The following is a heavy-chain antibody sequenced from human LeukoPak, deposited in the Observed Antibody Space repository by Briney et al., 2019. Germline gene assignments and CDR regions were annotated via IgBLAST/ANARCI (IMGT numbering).Heavy chain of an antibody. D-gene: IGHD3-22*01. CDR2: IYPTGTT. CDR3: ARDVGYTTGPYYYDSSGFDH. J-gene: IGHJ4*02. V-gene: IGHV4-61*02. CDR1: GGSISGGRYY. Sequence: PSETLSLTCFVSGGSISGGRYYWNWIRQPAGRALEWIGRIYPTGTTNYNTSLQSRVTISVDTSKNQFSLSLTSVTAADTAVYYCARDVGYTTGPYYYDSSGFDHWGQGTLVTVSS.